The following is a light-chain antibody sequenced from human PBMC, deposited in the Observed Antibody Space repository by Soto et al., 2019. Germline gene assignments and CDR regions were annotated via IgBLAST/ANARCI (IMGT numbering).Light chain of an antibody. CDR3: TSYAGSNIWV. CDR1: SSDVGAYNY. J-gene: IGLJ3*02. Sequence: QSALTQPPSASGSPGQSVTISCTGTSSDVGAYNYVSWYQQYPGKAPKLMIYEVNKRPSGVPDRFSGSKSGKTASLTVSGPQPEDEDDYHCTSYAGSNIWVFGGGTKLTVL. CDR2: EVN. V-gene: IGLV2-8*01.